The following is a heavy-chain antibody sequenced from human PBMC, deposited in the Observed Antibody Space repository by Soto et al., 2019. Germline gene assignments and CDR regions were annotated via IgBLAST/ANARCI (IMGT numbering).Heavy chain of an antibody. D-gene: IGHD6-13*01. Sequence: EVQLVESGGGLVQPGGSLRLSCAASGFTFSSYWMSWVRQAPGKGLEWVANIKQDGSEKYYVDSVKGRFTISRDNAKNSLYLQMNSLRAEDTAVYYCAREIDSSRWGNWFDPWGQGTLVTVSS. J-gene: IGHJ5*02. V-gene: IGHV3-7*01. CDR3: AREIDSSRWGNWFDP. CDR1: GFTFSSYW. CDR2: IKQDGSEK.